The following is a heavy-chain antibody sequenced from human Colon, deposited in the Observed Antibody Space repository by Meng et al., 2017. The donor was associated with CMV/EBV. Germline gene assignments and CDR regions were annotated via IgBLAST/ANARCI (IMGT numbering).Heavy chain of an antibody. V-gene: IGHV3-21*01. CDR2: ISGSSGHI. Sequence: GESLKISCAASGFTFSYYSINWVRQAPGKGLEWVSSISGSSGHIYYADSVRGRFTVSRDNAKNSLYLQMNSLRAEDTAVYYCARDPFIKAFDIWGQGTMVTVSS. CDR1: GFTFSYYS. CDR3: ARDPFIKAFDI. J-gene: IGHJ3*02.